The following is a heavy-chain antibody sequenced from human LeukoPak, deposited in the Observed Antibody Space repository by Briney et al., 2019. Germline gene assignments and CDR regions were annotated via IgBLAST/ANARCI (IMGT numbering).Heavy chain of an antibody. CDR2: ISSSSSYI. V-gene: IGHV3-21*01. CDR1: GFTFSSYS. D-gene: IGHD3-9*01. Sequence: GGSLRLSCAASGFTFSSYSMNWVRQAPGKGLEGGSSISSSSSYIYYADSVKGRFTISRDNSKNSLYLQMNSLRAEDTAVYYCARAGYDILTGYTLYNWFDPWGQGTLVTVSS. CDR3: ARAGYDILTGYTLYNWFDP. J-gene: IGHJ5*02.